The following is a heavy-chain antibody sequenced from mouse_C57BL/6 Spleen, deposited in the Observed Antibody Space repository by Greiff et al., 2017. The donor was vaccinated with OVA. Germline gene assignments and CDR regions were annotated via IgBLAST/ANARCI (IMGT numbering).Heavy chain of an antibody. CDR1: GYTFTSYW. V-gene: IGHV1-72*01. J-gene: IGHJ3*01. Sequence: QVQLQQSGAELVKPGASVKLSCKASGYTFTSYWMHWVKQRPGRGLEWIGRIDPNRGGTKYNEKFKSKATLTVDKPSSTAYMQLSSLKSEDFAVYYCARYPHDYGSREAWFAYWGQGTLVTVSA. CDR3: ARYPHDYGSREAWFAY. D-gene: IGHD1-1*01. CDR2: IDPNRGGT.